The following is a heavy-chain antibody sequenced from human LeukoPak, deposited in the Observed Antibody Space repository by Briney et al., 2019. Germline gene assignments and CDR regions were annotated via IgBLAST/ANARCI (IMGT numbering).Heavy chain of an antibody. D-gene: IGHD4-11*01. Sequence: GGSLRLSCAASGFTFSSYWMHWVRQPPGKGLVWVSRIRSDGSSTTYAASVKGRFTISRDNTKNTLYLQMNSLRADDTAVYYCARDDYNLHWGQGTLVSVSS. J-gene: IGHJ4*02. CDR1: GFTFSSYW. V-gene: IGHV3-74*01. CDR2: IRSDGSST. CDR3: ARDDYNLH.